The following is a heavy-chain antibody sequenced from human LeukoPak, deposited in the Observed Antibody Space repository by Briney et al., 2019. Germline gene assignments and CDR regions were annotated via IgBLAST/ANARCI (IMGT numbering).Heavy chain of an antibody. CDR2: ISVSGHRT. Sequence: PGGSLRLSCAASGFTFSSYSMSWVRQAPGKGLEWISGISVSGHRTYHADSVKGRFTISRDNSKTTLYLQMNSLRAEDTAVYYCARATFYYDSSGYYYFDYWGQGTLVTVSS. CDR3: ARATFYYDSSGYYYFDY. CDR1: GFTFSSYS. D-gene: IGHD3-22*01. V-gene: IGHV3-23*01. J-gene: IGHJ4*02.